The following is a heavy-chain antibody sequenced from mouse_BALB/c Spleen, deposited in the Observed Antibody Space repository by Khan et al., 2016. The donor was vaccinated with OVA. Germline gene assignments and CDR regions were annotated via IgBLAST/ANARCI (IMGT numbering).Heavy chain of an antibody. V-gene: IGHV3-2*02. CDR1: GYSITSDYA. CDR3: ASELGRYYAMDY. D-gene: IGHD4-1*01. J-gene: IGHJ4*01. Sequence: EVQLQESGPGLVKPSQSLSLTCTVTGYSITSDYAWNWLRQFPGNKLEWMGYISYSGSTTYNPSLKSRISITRDPYKNQFFMQLHSVTTDDTATYYCASELGRYYAMDYWGQGTSVTVSS. CDR2: ISYSGST.